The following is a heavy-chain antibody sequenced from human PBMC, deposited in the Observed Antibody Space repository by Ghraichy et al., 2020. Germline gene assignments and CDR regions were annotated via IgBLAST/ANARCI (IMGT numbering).Heavy chain of an antibody. J-gene: IGHJ3*02. CDR2: IYYSGST. CDR3: ARAWRCSGGSCYSPNDAFDI. Sequence: SETLSLTCTVSGGSVSSGSYYWSWIRQPPGKGLEWIGYIYYSGSTNYNPSLKSRVTISVDTSKNQFSLKLSSVTAADTAVYYCARAWRCSGGSCYSPNDAFDIWGQGTMVTVSS. V-gene: IGHV4-61*01. CDR1: GGSVSSGSYY. D-gene: IGHD2-15*01.